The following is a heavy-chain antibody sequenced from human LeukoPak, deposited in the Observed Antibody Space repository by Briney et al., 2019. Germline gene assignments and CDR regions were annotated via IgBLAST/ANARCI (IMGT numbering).Heavy chain of an antibody. V-gene: IGHV4-34*01. J-gene: IGHJ6*02. D-gene: IGHD6-13*01. CDR1: GGSFSGYY. CDR2: INHSGST. Sequence: NTSETLSLTCAVYGGSFSGYYWSWIRQPPGKGLEWIGEINHSGSTNYNPSLKSRVTISVDTSKNQFSLKLSSVTAADTAVYYCARAPRKRIAAAGTVYYGMDAWGQGTTVTVSS. CDR3: ARAPRKRIAAAGTVYYGMDA.